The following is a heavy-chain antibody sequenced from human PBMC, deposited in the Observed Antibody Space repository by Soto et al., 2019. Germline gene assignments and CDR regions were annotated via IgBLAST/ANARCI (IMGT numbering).Heavy chain of an antibody. CDR3: ARVWVVPAADPYYYYYGMDV. CDR1: GYSFTSFW. D-gene: IGHD2-2*01. CDR2: IDPSDSYT. V-gene: IGHV5-10-1*01. J-gene: IGHJ6*02. Sequence: GESLKISCKGSGYSFTSFWISWVRQMPGKGLEWVGRIDPSDSYTNYSPSFQGHVTISADKSISTAYLQWSSLKASDTAMYYCARVWVVPAADPYYYYYGMDVWGQGTTVTVSS.